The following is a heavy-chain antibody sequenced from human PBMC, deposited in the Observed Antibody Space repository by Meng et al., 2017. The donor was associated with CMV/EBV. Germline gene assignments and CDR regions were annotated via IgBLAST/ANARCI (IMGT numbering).Heavy chain of an antibody. V-gene: IGHV3-23*01. CDR2: ISGSGGST. CDR3: AKDPTYYYDSRYFDY. J-gene: IGHJ4*02. Sequence: GGSLRLSCAASGFTFSSYAMSWVRQAPGKGLEWVSAISGSGGSTYYADSVKGRFTISRDNSKNTLYLQMNSLRAEDTAVYYCAKDPTYYYDSRYFDYWGQGTLVTVPQ. D-gene: IGHD3-22*01. CDR1: GFTFSSYA.